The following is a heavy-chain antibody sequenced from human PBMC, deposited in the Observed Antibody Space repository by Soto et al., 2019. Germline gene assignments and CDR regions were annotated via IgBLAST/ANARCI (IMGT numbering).Heavy chain of an antibody. J-gene: IGHJ5*02. Sequence: GGSLRLSCAAAGYTFSDYYMSWIRQAPGKGLEWISYIDTSGTKIYYADSVKGRFTISRDNSKNTLYLQMNSLRAEDTAVYYCAKGGLWFGFDPWGQGTLVTVSS. D-gene: IGHD3-10*01. V-gene: IGHV3-11*01. CDR2: IDTSGTKI. CDR3: AKGGLWFGFDP. CDR1: GYTFSDYY.